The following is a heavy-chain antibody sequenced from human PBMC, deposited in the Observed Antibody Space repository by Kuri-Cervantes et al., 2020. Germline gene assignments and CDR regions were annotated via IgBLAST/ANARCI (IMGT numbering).Heavy chain of an antibody. D-gene: IGHD3-10*01. CDR2: IYYSGTS. CDR1: GGSISSGDYD. J-gene: IGHJ6*02. Sequence: SETLSLTCTVSGGSISSGDYDWSWIRQPPGKGLEWIGYIYYSGTSYYNPSLTSRVTISVDTSKNQFSLKLSCVTAADTAVYYCARGSRYYGSGILGGMDVWGQGTTVTVSS. CDR3: ARGSRYYGSGILGGMDV. V-gene: IGHV4-30-4*01.